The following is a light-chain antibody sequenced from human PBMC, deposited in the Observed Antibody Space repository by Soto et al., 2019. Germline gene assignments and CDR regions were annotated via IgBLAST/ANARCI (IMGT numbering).Light chain of an antibody. J-gene: IGKJ3*01. V-gene: IGKV1-33*01. Sequence: DIQMTQSPSSLSASVGDRVTITCQVSYDIKNYLNWYQQKPGKAPKLLIYDASNLQTGVPSRFSGSGSGTDFTFTISSLQPEDIATYYCQQYDNLVTFGPGTKVDIK. CDR3: QQYDNLVT. CDR2: DAS. CDR1: YDIKNY.